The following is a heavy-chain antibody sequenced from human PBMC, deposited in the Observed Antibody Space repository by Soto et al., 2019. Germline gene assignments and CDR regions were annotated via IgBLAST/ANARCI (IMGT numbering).Heavy chain of an antibody. D-gene: IGHD2-21*02. J-gene: IGHJ5*02. V-gene: IGHV4-39*01. CDR1: GGSISSSSYF. CDR2: IYYSGST. Sequence: SETLSLTCTVSGGSISSSSYFWGWIRQPPGKGLEWIGSIYYSGSTYYNPSLKSRVTVSVDTSKNQFSLKLSSVSAADTAVYYCARHPSDFWFDPWGQGTLVTVS. CDR3: ARHPSDFWFDP.